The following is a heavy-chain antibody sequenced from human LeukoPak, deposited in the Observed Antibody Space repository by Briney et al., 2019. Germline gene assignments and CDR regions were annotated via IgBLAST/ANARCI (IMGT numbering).Heavy chain of an antibody. CDR3: ARVGFYDSSGYLHYYFDY. V-gene: IGHV6-1*01. CDR1: GDSVSSNSAA. Sequence: SQTLSLTCAISGDSVSSNSAAWNWIRQSLSRGLEWLGRTYYRSKWYNDYAVSVKSRITINPDTSKNQFSLQLNSVTPEDTAVYYCARVGFYDSSGYLHYYFDYWGQGTLVTVSS. CDR2: TYYRSKWYN. J-gene: IGHJ4*02. D-gene: IGHD3-22*01.